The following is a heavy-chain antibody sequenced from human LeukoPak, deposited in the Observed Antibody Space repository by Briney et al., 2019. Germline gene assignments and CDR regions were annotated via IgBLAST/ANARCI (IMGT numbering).Heavy chain of an antibody. CDR2: IYTSGST. D-gene: IGHD3-9*01. Sequence: SETLSLTCTVSGGSISSYYWSWIRQPAGKGLEWIGRIYTSGSTNYNPSPKSRVTMSVDTSKNQFSLKLSSVTAADTAVYYCARDQPVLRYFEQWGQGTLVTVSS. CDR1: GGSISSYY. J-gene: IGHJ4*02. V-gene: IGHV4-4*07. CDR3: ARDQPVLRYFEQ.